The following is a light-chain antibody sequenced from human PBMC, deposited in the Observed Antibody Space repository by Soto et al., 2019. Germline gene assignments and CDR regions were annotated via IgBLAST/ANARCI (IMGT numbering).Light chain of an antibody. Sequence: QSVLTQSPSASASLGASVKLTCTLSSGHSKYGIAWHQQQPEKGPRYLMKLNSDGSHRKGDGIPDRFSGSSSGSKRYLTISSLQSEDEADYYCQTWGTGIQVFGGGTKLTVL. V-gene: IGLV4-69*01. J-gene: IGLJ2*01. CDR1: SGHSKYG. CDR3: QTWGTGIQV. CDR2: LNSDGSH.